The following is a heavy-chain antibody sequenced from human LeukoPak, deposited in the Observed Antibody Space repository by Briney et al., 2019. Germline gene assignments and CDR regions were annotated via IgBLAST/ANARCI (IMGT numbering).Heavy chain of an antibody. CDR1: GFTFSNYA. CDR3: ARGDCSSTSCSSTPKNWFDP. CDR2: ISGSGGTT. J-gene: IGHJ5*02. Sequence: GGSLRLSCAASGFTFSNYAMRWVRQAPGKGLEWVSAISGSGGTTYYADSVKGRFTISRDNSMNTLYLQMNSLRAEDTAVFYCARGDCSSTSCSSTPKNWFDPWGQGTLVSVSS. V-gene: IGHV3-23*01. D-gene: IGHD2-2*01.